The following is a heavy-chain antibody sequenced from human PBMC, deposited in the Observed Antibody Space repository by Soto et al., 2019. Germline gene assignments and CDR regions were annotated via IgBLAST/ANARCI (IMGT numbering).Heavy chain of an antibody. CDR3: ARAGAAPYYYYGMDV. D-gene: IGHD2-15*01. CDR2: INPRSGGT. CDR1: GYTFTSHH. V-gene: IGHV1-46*01. Sequence: GASVKVSCKASGYTFTSHHMHWVRQVPGEGLDWMGMINPRSGGTNSPQKFQGRVTMTRDTSTSTVYMELSSLRSEDTAVYYCARAGAAPYYYYGMDVWGQGTRVTVSS. J-gene: IGHJ6*02.